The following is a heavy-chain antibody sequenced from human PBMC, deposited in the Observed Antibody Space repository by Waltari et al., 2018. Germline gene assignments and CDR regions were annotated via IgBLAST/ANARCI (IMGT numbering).Heavy chain of an antibody. D-gene: IGHD2-21*02. CDR3: ARDLDCTVTTCERDDGFDL. CDR1: GFNFNIYS. CDR2: MSRRSIYI. V-gene: IGHV3-21*01. J-gene: IGHJ3*01. Sequence: DVELVESGGGLVKPGGSLRLSCAASGFNFNIYSMNWVRRAPGKGLEWVASMSRRSIYIFYADSVKGRFTISRDNAKNSLYLQMDSLRAEDTAVYYCARDLDCTVTTCERDDGFDLWGQGTVVTVSS.